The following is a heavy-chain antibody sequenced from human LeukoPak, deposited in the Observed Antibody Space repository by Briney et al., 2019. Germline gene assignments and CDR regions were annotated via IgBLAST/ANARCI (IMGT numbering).Heavy chain of an antibody. J-gene: IGHJ4*02. CDR2: IYHSGDT. CDR3: ARDGYGGVDY. Sequence: SETLSLTCTVSVGSISTYHWSWIRQPPGKALEWIGYIYHSGDTKYNPSLKSRLTISVDTSKNQFSLKLNSVTAADTAVYYCARDGYGGVDYWGQGTLVTVSS. D-gene: IGHD5-12*01. V-gene: IGHV4-59*01. CDR1: VGSISTYH.